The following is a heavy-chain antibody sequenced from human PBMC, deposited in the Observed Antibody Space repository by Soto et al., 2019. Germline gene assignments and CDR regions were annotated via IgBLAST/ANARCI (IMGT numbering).Heavy chain of an antibody. Sequence: EASVKVSCKVSGYTLTELSMHWVRQAPGKGLEWMGGFDPEDGETIYAQKFQGRVTMTEDTSTDTAYMELSSLRSEDTAVYYCATVLSYYGSGSPSFDPWGQGTLVTVSS. V-gene: IGHV1-24*01. J-gene: IGHJ5*02. D-gene: IGHD3-10*01. CDR1: GYTLTELS. CDR2: FDPEDGET. CDR3: ATVLSYYGSGSPSFDP.